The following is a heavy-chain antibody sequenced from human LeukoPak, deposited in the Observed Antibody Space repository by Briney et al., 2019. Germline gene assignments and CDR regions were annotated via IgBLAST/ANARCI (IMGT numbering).Heavy chain of an antibody. V-gene: IGHV4-34*01. CDR1: GGSFSGYY. D-gene: IGHD6-13*01. Sequence: PSETLSLTCAVYGGSFSGYYWSWIRQPPGKGLEWIGEINHSGSTNYNPSLKSRVTISVDTSKNQFPLKLSSVTAADTAVYYCARAAASPRGYFDYWGQGTLVTVSS. CDR3: ARAAASPRGYFDY. J-gene: IGHJ4*02. CDR2: INHSGST.